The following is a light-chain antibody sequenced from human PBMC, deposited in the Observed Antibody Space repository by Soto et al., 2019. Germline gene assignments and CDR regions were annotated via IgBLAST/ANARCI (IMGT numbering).Light chain of an antibody. Sequence: EVVLTQSPATLSVSPGDRATLSCRASQSVSSSYLAWYQQKPGQDPRLLIYGESSRATGIPDRFSGSGSGTDFTLTISRLEPEDFAVYYCQQYGSSGTFGQGTKVDIK. V-gene: IGKV3-20*01. CDR3: QQYGSSGT. J-gene: IGKJ1*01. CDR1: QSVSSSY. CDR2: GES.